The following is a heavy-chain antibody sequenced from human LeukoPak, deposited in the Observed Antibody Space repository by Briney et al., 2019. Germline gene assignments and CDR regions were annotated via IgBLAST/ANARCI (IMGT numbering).Heavy chain of an antibody. D-gene: IGHD3-22*01. CDR3: ATGYYYDSSGMFDY. V-gene: IGHV4-59*01. CDR2: IYYSGST. Sequence: SETLSLTCTVSGGSISSYYWSWIRQLPGKGLEWIGYIYYSGSTKYNPSLESRVTISVDTSKSQFSLQLRSVTAADTAVYYCATGYYYDSSGMFDYWGQGILVTVSS. J-gene: IGHJ4*02. CDR1: GGSISSYY.